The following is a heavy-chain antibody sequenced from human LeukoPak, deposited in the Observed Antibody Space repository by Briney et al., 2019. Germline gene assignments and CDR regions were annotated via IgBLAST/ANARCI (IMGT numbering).Heavy chain of an antibody. CDR2: IYYSGTT. V-gene: IGHV4-59*08. CDR1: GGSISSYY. J-gene: IGHJ3*02. CDR3: ARHLGGTYDILTGYSFDAFSI. Sequence: SETLSLTCTVSGGSISSYYWSWIRQPPGKGLEWIGYIYYSGTTNYNPSLKSRVTISVDTSKNQFSLKLSSVTVADTAVYYCARHLGGTYDILTGYSFDAFSIWGQGTMVTVSS. D-gene: IGHD3-9*01.